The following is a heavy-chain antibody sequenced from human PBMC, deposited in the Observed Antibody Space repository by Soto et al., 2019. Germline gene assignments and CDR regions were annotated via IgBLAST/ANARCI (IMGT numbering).Heavy chain of an antibody. CDR2: SHYSGST. D-gene: IGHD4-17*01. CDR1: GGSISSYY. Sequence: SQTLSLPCTVSGGSISSYYWSWIRQPPGKGLEWIGYSHYSGSTNYNPSLNSRVTISVDTSKNQFYLKLSSVTAADTAVYYCARLRCGVYYYYYGMDVWGQGTTVTVSS. CDR3: ARLRCGVYYYYYGMDV. V-gene: IGHV4-59*01. J-gene: IGHJ6*02.